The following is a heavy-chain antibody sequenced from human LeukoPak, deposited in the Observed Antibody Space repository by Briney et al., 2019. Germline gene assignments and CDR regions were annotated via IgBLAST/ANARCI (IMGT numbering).Heavy chain of an antibody. J-gene: IGHJ6*02. CDR3: ATWYNGTLTAYTEYYGMDV. Sequence: SETLSLTCTVSGGSISSSSYYWGWIRQPPGKGLEWIGSIYYNGSTYYNPSLRSRVTISLDTSKNQFSLKLSSVTAADTALYFCATWYNGTLTAYTEYYGMDVWGQGTTVTVSS. CDR2: IYYNGST. D-gene: IGHD3-9*01. CDR1: GGSISSSSYY. V-gene: IGHV4-39*07.